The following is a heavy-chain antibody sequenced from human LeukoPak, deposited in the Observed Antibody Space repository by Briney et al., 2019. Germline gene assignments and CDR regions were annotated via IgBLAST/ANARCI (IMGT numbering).Heavy chain of an antibody. Sequence: SVKVSCKASGGTFSSYAISWVRQAPGQGLEWMGGIIPIFGTANHAQKFQGRVTITADESTSTAYMELSSLRSEDTAVYYCARSAYYYDNSGYPYFDYWGQGTLVTVSS. D-gene: IGHD3-22*01. CDR3: ARSAYYYDNSGYPYFDY. J-gene: IGHJ4*02. V-gene: IGHV1-69*01. CDR2: IIPIFGTA. CDR1: GGTFSSYA.